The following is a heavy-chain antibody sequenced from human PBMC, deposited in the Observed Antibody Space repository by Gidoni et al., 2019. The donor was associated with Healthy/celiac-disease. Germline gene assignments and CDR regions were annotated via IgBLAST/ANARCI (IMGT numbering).Heavy chain of an antibody. D-gene: IGHD5-12*01. CDR2: ISGSGGST. CDR1: GFTVSSYA. Sequence: EVQLLESGGGLVQPGGSLRLSCSASGFTVSSYAMSWVRQASGKGLEWVSAISGSGGSTYYADSVKGRFTISRDNSKNTLYLQMNSLRAEDTAVYYCAKGWSGYDWGGFDYWGQGTLVTVSS. J-gene: IGHJ4*02. V-gene: IGHV3-23*01. CDR3: AKGWSGYDWGGFDY.